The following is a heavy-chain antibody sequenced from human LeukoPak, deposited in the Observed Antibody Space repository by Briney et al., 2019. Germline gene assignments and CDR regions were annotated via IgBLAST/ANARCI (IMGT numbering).Heavy chain of an antibody. J-gene: IGHJ6*02. CDR2: INPSGGST. CDR1: GYTFTSYY. D-gene: IGHD1-1*01. CDR3: ARDPATGTFYYYYGMDV. Sequence: ASVKVSCKASGYTFTSYYMHWVRQAPGQGLEWMGIINPSGGSTSYAQKFQGRVTMTRDTSTSTVYIELSSLRSEDTAVYYCARDPATGTFYYYYGMDVWGQGTTVTVSS. V-gene: IGHV1-46*01.